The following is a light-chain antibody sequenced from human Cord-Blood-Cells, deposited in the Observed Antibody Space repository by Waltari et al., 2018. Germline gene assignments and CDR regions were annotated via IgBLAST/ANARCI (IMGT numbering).Light chain of an antibody. Sequence: EIVLTQSPATLSLSPGERATLSCRASQSVSSYLAWYQQKPGQAPRLLIYDASNRATGIPARFSGSGSGTDFTLTISSLEPEDFAVYYCQQRSNFTFGPG. CDR2: DAS. CDR3: QQRSNFT. J-gene: IGKJ3*01. CDR1: QSVSSY. V-gene: IGKV3-11*01.